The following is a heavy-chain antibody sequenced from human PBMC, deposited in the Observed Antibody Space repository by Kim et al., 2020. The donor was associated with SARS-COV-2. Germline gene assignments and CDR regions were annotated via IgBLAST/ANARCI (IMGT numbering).Heavy chain of an antibody. J-gene: IGHJ6*02. D-gene: IGHD3-10*01. Sequence: GESLKISCKGSGYSFTSYWIGWVRQMPGKGLEWMGIIYPGDSDTRYSPSFQGQVTISADKSISTAYLQWSSLKASDTAMYYCARRTPFMVRGVIAERGPYYYGMDVWGQGTTVTVSS. V-gene: IGHV5-51*01. CDR3: ARRTPFMVRGVIAERGPYYYGMDV. CDR2: IYPGDSDT. CDR1: GYSFTSYW.